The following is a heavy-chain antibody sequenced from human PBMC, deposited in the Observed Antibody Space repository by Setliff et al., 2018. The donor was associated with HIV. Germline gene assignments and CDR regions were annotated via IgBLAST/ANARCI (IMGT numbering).Heavy chain of an antibody. CDR1: GFTFNNYA. D-gene: IGHD1-26*01. CDR2: ISDGGGGT. Sequence: GGSLRLSCAASGFTFNNYAMIWVRQAPGKGLEWVSAISDGGGGTDYADSVKGRFTISRDNSRNTLYLQMNSLRAEDTAVYFCARQWEQFPWFDPWGQGTLVTVSS. V-gene: IGHV3-23*01. J-gene: IGHJ5*02. CDR3: ARQWEQFPWFDP.